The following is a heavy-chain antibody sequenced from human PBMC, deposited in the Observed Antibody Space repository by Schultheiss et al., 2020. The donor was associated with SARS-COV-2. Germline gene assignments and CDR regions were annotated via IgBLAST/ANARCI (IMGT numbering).Heavy chain of an antibody. V-gene: IGHV1-2*04. D-gene: IGHD6-6*01. CDR3: ARDRIAARLYYYYGMDV. Sequence: ASVKVSCKASGYTFTGYYMHWVRQAPGQGLEWMGWINPNSGGTNYAQKFQGWVTMTRDTSISTAYMELSRLRSEDTAVYYCARDRIAARLYYYYGMDVWGQGTMVTVSS. CDR1: GYTFTGYY. J-gene: IGHJ6*02. CDR2: INPNSGGT.